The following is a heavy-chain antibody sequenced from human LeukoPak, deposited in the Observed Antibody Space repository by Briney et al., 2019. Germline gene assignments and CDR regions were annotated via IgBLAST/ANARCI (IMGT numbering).Heavy chain of an antibody. V-gene: IGHV1-2*02. Sequence: GASVKVSCKASGYTFTGYYIHWVRQAPGQGLEWMGWINPNSGGTNYAQKFQGRVTMTRDTSISTAYMELSRLRSDDTAVYYCARDHITMVRRHDAFDIWGQGTMVTVSS. CDR1: GYTFTGYY. D-gene: IGHD3-10*01. CDR3: ARDHITMVRRHDAFDI. J-gene: IGHJ3*02. CDR2: INPNSGGT.